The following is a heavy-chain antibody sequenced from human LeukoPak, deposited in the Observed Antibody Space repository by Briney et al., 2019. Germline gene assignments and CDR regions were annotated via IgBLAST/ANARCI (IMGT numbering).Heavy chain of an antibody. CDR1: GGSISSYY. CDR2: IYYSGST. J-gene: IGHJ3*02. Sequence: SETLSLTCTVSGGSISSYYWSWIRRPPGKGLEWIGYIYYSGSTNYNPSLKSRVTISVDTSKNQFSLKLSSVTAADTAVYYCARSVLRYFDWLFGDAFDIWGQGTMVTVSS. V-gene: IGHV4-59*01. CDR3: ARSVLRYFDWLFGDAFDI. D-gene: IGHD3-9*01.